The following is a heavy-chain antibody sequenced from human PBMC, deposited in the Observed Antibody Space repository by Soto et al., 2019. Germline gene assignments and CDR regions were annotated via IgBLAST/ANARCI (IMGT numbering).Heavy chain of an antibody. CDR2: IIPIFGTA. CDR1: GGTFSSYA. J-gene: IGHJ5*02. Sequence: QVQLVQSGAEVKKPGSSVKVSCKASGGTFSSYAITWVRQAPGQGLEWMGGIIPIFGTANYAQKFQGRVTIAADXSXSXXYMELSSLRSADTAVYYCARDRGPSSGYYPYWFDPWGQGTLVTVSS. V-gene: IGHV1-69*12. CDR3: ARDRGPSSGYYPYWFDP. D-gene: IGHD3-22*01.